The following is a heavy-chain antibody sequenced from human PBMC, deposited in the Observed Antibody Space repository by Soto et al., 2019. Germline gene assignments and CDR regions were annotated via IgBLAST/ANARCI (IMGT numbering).Heavy chain of an antibody. CDR2: IYYSGST. V-gene: IGHV4-59*08. CDR3: ARQGTTVTTWDY. Sequence: SETLSLTCTVSGGSISSYYWSWIRQPPGKGLEWIGYIYYSGSTNYNPSLKSRVTISVDTSKNQFSLKLSSVTAADTAVYYCARQGTTVTTWDYWGQGTLVTVSS. CDR1: GGSISSYY. J-gene: IGHJ4*02. D-gene: IGHD4-17*01.